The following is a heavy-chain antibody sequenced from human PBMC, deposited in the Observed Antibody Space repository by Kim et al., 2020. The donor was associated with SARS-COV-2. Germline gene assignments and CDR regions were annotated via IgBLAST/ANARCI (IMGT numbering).Heavy chain of an antibody. Sequence: GGSLRLSCAASGFTFRNYWMSWVRQAPGKGLEWVANMGQDASEKFYVDSVKGRFSISRDSDTNSLYLQMNNLRAEDTAVYYCTKDENGNYGYMDVWGKGT. CDR3: TKDENGNYGYMDV. CDR2: MGQDASEK. CDR1: GFTFRNYW. V-gene: IGHV3-7*01. D-gene: IGHD1-7*01. J-gene: IGHJ6*03.